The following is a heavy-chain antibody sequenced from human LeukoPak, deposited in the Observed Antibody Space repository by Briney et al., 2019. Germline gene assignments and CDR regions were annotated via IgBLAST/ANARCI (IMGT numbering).Heavy chain of an antibody. V-gene: IGHV4-4*02. J-gene: IGHJ4*02. CDR2: IYHSGST. CDR3: ARGSGYFPFDY. Sequence: KASGTLSLTCAVSGGSISSSNWWSWVRQPPGKGLEWIGEIYHSGSTNYNPSLKSRVTISVDTSKNQFSLKLSSVTAADTAVYYCARGSGYFPFDYWGQGTLVTVSS. D-gene: IGHD3-22*01. CDR1: GGSISSSNW.